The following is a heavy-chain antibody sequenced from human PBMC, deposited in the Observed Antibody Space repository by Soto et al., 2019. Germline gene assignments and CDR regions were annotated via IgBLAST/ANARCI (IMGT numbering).Heavy chain of an antibody. Sequence: PSETLSLTCAVSGGSISSSNHYWDWIRRPPGKGPEWIGRIYYSGSTYYNPSLKSRVTISVDTSKNQFSLKLSSVTAADTAVYYCARRELEPTNNDAFHIWGQGTMVTVSS. CDR3: ARRELEPTNNDAFHI. J-gene: IGHJ3*02. CDR2: IYYSGST. V-gene: IGHV4-39*01. D-gene: IGHD1-1*01. CDR1: GGSISSSNHY.